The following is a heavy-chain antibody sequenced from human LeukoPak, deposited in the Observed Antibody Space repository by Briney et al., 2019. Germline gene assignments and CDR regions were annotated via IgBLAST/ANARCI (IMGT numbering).Heavy chain of an antibody. J-gene: IGHJ4*02. CDR2: ISYDGSNK. Sequence: GGSLRLSCAASGFTFSSYGMHWVRQAPGKGLEWVAVISYDGSNKYYADSVKGRFTISRDNSKNTLYLQINSLRAEDTAVYYCAKRPSKYYDILTGYYRSEFDYWGQGTLVTVSS. CDR3: AKRPSKYYDILTGYYRSEFDY. CDR1: GFTFSSYG. D-gene: IGHD3-9*01. V-gene: IGHV3-30*18.